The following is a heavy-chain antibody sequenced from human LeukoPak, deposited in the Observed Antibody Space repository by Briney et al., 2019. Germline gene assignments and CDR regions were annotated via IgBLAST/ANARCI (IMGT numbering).Heavy chain of an antibody. Sequence: GRSLRLSCAASGFTFSSYAMHWVRQAPGKGLEWVAVISYDGSNKYYADSVKGRFTISRDNSKNTLYLQMNSLGAEDTAVYYCARVSYCTNGVCYPDYYYGMDVWGQGTTVTVSS. V-gene: IGHV3-30-3*01. J-gene: IGHJ6*02. CDR2: ISYDGSNK. D-gene: IGHD2-8*01. CDR1: GFTFSSYA. CDR3: ARVSYCTNGVCYPDYYYGMDV.